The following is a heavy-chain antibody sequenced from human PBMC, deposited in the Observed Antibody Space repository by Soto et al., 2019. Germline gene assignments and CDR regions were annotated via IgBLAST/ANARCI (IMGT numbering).Heavy chain of an antibody. Sequence: ASVKVSCKASGYTFTSYGISWVLQAPGQGLEWMGWISAYNGNTNYAQKLQGRVTMTTDTSTSTAYMELRSLRSDDTAVYYCAKYYDYIWGSYRLVDYYMDVWGKGTTVTVSS. CDR3: AKYYDYIWGSYRLVDYYMDV. D-gene: IGHD3-16*02. CDR1: GYTFTSYG. J-gene: IGHJ6*03. CDR2: ISAYNGNT. V-gene: IGHV1-18*01.